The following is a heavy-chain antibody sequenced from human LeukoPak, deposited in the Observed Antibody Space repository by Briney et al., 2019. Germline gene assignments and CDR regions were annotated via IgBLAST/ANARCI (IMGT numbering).Heavy chain of an antibody. CDR1: GFTFSSYA. CDR2: ISYDGSNK. Sequence: GRSLRLSCAASGFTFSSYAMHWVRQAPGKGLEWVAVISYDGSNKYYADSVKGRFTISRDNSKNTLYLQMNSLRAEDTAVYYCARGDREYQLLIDWGQGTLVTVSS. J-gene: IGHJ4*02. V-gene: IGHV3-30-3*01. D-gene: IGHD2-2*01. CDR3: ARGDREYQLLID.